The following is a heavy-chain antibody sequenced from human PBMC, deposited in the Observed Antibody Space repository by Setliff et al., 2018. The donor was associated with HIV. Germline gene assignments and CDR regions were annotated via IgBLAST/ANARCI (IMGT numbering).Heavy chain of an antibody. CDR3: ATGRLRATSPFDN. V-gene: IGHV3-23*01. Sequence: GGSLRLSCAASGFTFDNVDMNWVRQAPGKGPEWVSSISKNSFSIYYTDSVKGRFTVSRDNSRDTLYLQMNSLRAEDTAVYYCATGRLRATSPFDNWGQGTLVTVS. CDR2: ISKNSFSI. J-gene: IGHJ4*02. D-gene: IGHD1-26*01. CDR1: GFTFDNVD.